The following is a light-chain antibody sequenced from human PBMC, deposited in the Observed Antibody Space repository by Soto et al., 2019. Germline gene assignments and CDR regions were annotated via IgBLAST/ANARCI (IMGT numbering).Light chain of an antibody. CDR1: QSVSSY. J-gene: IGKJ5*01. CDR2: DAP. CDR3: QQRSNPT. Sequence: QSPATLSLSPGERATISCRASQSVSSYLAWYQQKPGQAPRLLIYDAPNRATGIPARFSGSGSGTDFTLTISSLEPEDFAIYYCQQRSNPTFGQGTRLEIK. V-gene: IGKV3-11*01.